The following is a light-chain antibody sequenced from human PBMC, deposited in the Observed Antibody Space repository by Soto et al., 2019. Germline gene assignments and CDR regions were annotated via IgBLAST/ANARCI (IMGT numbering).Light chain of an antibody. Sequence: EIVLTQSPATLSLSPGERATLSCRASQSVGSSLAWYQQKPGQAPRLLIYDASTRATGIPARFSGSGSGTDFTLTISSLEPEDFAVYHCQQRTNWPLTFGGGTKVEIK. J-gene: IGKJ4*01. V-gene: IGKV3-11*01. CDR3: QQRTNWPLT. CDR1: QSVGSS. CDR2: DAS.